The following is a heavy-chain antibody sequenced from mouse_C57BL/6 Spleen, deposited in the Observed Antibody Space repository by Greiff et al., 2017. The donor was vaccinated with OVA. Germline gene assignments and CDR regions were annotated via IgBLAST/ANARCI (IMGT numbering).Heavy chain of an antibody. V-gene: IGHV1-52*01. D-gene: IGHD3-2*02. CDR1: GYTFTSYW. CDR2: IDPSDSET. Sequence: VQLQQPGAELVRPGSSVKLSCKASGYTFTSYWMHWVKQRPIQGLEWIGNIDPSDSETHYNQKFKDKATLTVDKSSSTAYMQLSSLTSEDSAVYYCARGRGSGYGLAYWGQGTLVTVSA. J-gene: IGHJ3*01. CDR3: ARGRGSGYGLAY.